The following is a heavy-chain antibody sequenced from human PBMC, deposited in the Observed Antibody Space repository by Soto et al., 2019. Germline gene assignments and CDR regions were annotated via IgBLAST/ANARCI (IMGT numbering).Heavy chain of an antibody. CDR2: VWSNGNLK. CDR3: ARIQLDTIMALDY. CDR1: GFTFDAYG. V-gene: IGHV3-33*01. D-gene: IGHD1-1*01. Sequence: QVQLVESGGGVVQPGGCLRLSCAASGFTFDAYGFHWVRQAPGKGLEWVAVVWSNGNLKYYADSVKGRFTISRDSSKSALNLQMNSLRADDTAVYYCARIQLDTIMALDYWGQGTLVTVSS. J-gene: IGHJ4*02.